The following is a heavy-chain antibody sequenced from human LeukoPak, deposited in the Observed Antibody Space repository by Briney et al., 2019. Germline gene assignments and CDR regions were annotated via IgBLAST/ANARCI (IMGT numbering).Heavy chain of an antibody. Sequence: ASVKVSCQASGGTFSSYAISWVRQAPGQGLEWMGGIIPIFGTANYAQKFQGRVTITADESTSTAYMELSSLRSEDTAVYYCARGRQRLGELSFNSNFDYWGQGTLVTVSS. CDR3: ARGRQRLGELSFNSNFDY. D-gene: IGHD3-16*02. J-gene: IGHJ4*02. V-gene: IGHV1-69*13. CDR1: GGTFSSYA. CDR2: IIPIFGTA.